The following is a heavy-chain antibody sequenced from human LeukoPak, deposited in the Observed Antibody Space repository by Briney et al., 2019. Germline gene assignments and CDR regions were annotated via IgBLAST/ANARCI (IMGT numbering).Heavy chain of an antibody. CDR3: AGERRLPDY. Sequence: PSETLSLTCAVYGGSFSGYYWSWIRQPPGKGLEWIGEINHSGSTNYNPSLKSRVTISVDTSKNQFSLKLSSVTAADTAVYYCAGERRLPDYWGQGTLVTVSS. D-gene: IGHD6-25*01. J-gene: IGHJ4*02. V-gene: IGHV4-34*01. CDR1: GGSFSGYY. CDR2: INHSGST.